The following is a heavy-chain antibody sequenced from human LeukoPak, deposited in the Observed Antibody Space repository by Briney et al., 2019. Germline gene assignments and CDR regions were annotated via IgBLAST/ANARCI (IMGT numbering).Heavy chain of an antibody. Sequence: ASVKVSCKASGYTFTSYAMHWVRQARGQRLEWMGWINAGNGNTKYSQKFQGRVTITRDTSASTAYMELSSLSSEDTAVYYCARSQQWLAHFDYRGQGTLVTVSS. V-gene: IGHV1-3*01. CDR2: INAGNGNT. CDR3: ARSQQWLAHFDY. J-gene: IGHJ4*02. CDR1: GYTFTSYA. D-gene: IGHD6-19*01.